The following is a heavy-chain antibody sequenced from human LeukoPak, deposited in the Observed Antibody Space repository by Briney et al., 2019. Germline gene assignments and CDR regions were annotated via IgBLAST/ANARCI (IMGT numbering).Heavy chain of an antibody. Sequence: GGSLRLSCAASGFTFSSYAMHWVRQAPGKGLEWVAVISYDGSNKYYADSVKGRFTISRDNSKNTLYLQMNSLRAEDTAVYYCARDVGSVTGTTRFGFDIWGQGTMVTVSS. CDR3: ARDVGSVTGTTRFGFDI. CDR2: ISYDGSNK. D-gene: IGHD1-7*01. CDR1: GFTFSSYA. V-gene: IGHV3-30*01. J-gene: IGHJ3*02.